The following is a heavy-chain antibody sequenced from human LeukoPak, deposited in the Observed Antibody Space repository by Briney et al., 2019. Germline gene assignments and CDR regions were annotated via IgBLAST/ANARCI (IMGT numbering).Heavy chain of an antibody. D-gene: IGHD3-22*01. CDR1: GGSISSYY. Sequence: SETLFLTCTVSGGSISSYYWSWIRQPPGKGLEWIGYIYYSGSTNYNPSLKSRVTISVDTSKNQFSLKLSSVTAADTAVYYCAKSTYYYDTFVNAFDLWGQGTVVTVSS. CDR3: AKSTYYYDTFVNAFDL. CDR2: IYYSGST. V-gene: IGHV4-59*12. J-gene: IGHJ3*01.